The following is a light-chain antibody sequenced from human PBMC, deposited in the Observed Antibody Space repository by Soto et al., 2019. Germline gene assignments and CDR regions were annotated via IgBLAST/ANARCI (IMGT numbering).Light chain of an antibody. J-gene: IGKJ3*01. CDR2: STS. V-gene: IGKV1-27*01. CDR1: QAISYR. CDR3: QMYDSAPFT. Sequence: DIQMTQSPSSLSASVGDRVTITCRASQAISYRLAWYQQRPGKTPKLLIYSTSTSHSGVPSRFSGSGSGTDFTLTITSLQPEDVATYCCQMYDSAPFTFGPGTKVDVK.